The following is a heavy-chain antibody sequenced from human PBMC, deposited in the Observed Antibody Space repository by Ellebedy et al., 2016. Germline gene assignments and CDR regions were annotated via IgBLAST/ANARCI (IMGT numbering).Heavy chain of an antibody. Sequence: SETLSLTCTVSGDSISSSSYYWGWIRQPPRKGLEWIGNVYYTGSAFYNLSLTSRVTISLYTPNNKFSLTLRSVSAADTAVYYCARLGDLSIDAFDVWGPGTTVTVAS. V-gene: IGHV4-39*01. CDR1: GDSISSSSYY. D-gene: IGHD3-16*02. CDR2: VYYTGSA. CDR3: ARLGDLSIDAFDV. J-gene: IGHJ3*01.